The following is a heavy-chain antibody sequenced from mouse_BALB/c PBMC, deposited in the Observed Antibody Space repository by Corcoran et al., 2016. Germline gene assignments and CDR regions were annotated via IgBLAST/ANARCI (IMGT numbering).Heavy chain of an antibody. CDR2: INPSGGST. D-gene: IGHD1-1*01. CDR3: ARDRYVAAAGTRYYYGMDV. Sequence: QVQLVQSGAEVKKPGASVKVSCKASGYTFTSYYMHWVRQAPGQGLEWMGIINPSGGSTSYAQKFQGRITMTRDTSTSTVYMELSSLRSEATAVYDLARDRYVAAAGTRYYYGMDVWGQGTTVTVSS. J-gene: IGHJ1*01. V-gene: IGHV1-64*01. CDR1: GYTFTSYY.